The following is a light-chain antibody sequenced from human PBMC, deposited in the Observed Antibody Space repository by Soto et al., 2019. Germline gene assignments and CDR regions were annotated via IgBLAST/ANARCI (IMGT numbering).Light chain of an antibody. CDR2: AAS. J-gene: IGKJ5*01. CDR3: QQSYSTLSIT. Sequence: DIQMTQSPSSLSASVGDRVTITCRASESISRHLNWYQQKPGKAPKLLIYAASSLQNGVPSRFSGSGSGTDFTLTISNLQPEDFAPYYCQQSYSTLSITFGQGTRLEIK. CDR1: ESISRH. V-gene: IGKV1-39*01.